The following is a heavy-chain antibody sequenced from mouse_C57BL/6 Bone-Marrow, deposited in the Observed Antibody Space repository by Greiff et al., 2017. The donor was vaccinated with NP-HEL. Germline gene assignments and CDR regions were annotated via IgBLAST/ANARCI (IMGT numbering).Heavy chain of an antibody. D-gene: IGHD2-14*01. CDR3: ARFGYPNWYFDV. CDR1: GYTFTSYW. CDR2: IIPNSGGT. Sequence: QVQLQQPGAELVKPGASVKLSCKASGYTFTSYWMHWVKQRPGRGLEWIGRIIPNSGGTKYNAKFKSKATLTVDKPSSTAYLQLSSVTSEDSAVYYGARFGYPNWYFDVWGTGTTVTVSS. V-gene: IGHV1-72*01. J-gene: IGHJ1*03.